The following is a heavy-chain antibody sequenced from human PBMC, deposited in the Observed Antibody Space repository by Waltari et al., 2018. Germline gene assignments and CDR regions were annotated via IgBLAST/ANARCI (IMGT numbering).Heavy chain of an antibody. V-gene: IGHV3-74*01. J-gene: IGHJ4*02. CDR1: GFTFSSYW. D-gene: IGHD3-9*01. CDR3: TRAGYYRFDY. CDR2: INNDGTST. Sequence: EVQLVESGGGLVQPGGSLRLSCVASGFTFSSYWMHWVRQAPGKGLVGVSRINNDGTSTSCADSVKGRFTISRDNAKNTLYLQMNSLRAEDTAVYYCTRAGYYRFDYWGQGTLATVSS.